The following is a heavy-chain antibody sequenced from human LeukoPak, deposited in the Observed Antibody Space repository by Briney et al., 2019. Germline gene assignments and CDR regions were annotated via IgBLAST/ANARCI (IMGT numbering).Heavy chain of an antibody. CDR1: GYTFTIYY. CDR2: INPSGGST. J-gene: IGHJ5*02. CDR3: SRALSGSSCYWCWFDP. V-gene: IGHV1-46*01. Sequence: ASVKVSCKASGYTFTIYYMHWVRQAPGQGLEWMGVINPSGGSTSYAQKFQGRVTMTRDTSTSTVYMELSSLRSEDAAVCSCSRALSGSSCYWCWFDPWGQGTLVTAAS. D-gene: IGHD2-15*01.